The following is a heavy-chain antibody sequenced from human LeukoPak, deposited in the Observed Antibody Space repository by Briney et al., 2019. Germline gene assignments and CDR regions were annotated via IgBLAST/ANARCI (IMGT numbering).Heavy chain of an antibody. V-gene: IGHV3-7*03. CDR1: GFTFSSYW. CDR2: IKQDGSEK. J-gene: IGHJ4*02. D-gene: IGHD6-19*01. Sequence: GSLRLSCAASGFTFSSYWMSWVRQAPGTGLEWVANIKQDGSEKYYVDSVKGRFTISRDNAKNSLYLQMNSLRAEDTALYYCAKIGKAVAGHFDYWGQGTLVTVSS. CDR3: AKIGKAVAGHFDY.